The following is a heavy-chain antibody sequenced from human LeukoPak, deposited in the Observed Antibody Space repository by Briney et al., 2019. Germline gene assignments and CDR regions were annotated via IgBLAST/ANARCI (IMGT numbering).Heavy chain of an antibody. CDR3: ARYDPENMLDAFDI. CDR1: GGSISSSSYY. V-gene: IGHV4-39*01. Sequence: SETLPLTCTVSGGSISSSSYYWGWIRQPPGKGLEWIGSIYYSGSTYYNPSLKSRVTISVDTSKNQFSLKLSSVTAADTAVYYCARYDPENMLDAFDIWGQGTMVTVSS. J-gene: IGHJ3*02. CDR2: IYYSGST. D-gene: IGHD2-8*01.